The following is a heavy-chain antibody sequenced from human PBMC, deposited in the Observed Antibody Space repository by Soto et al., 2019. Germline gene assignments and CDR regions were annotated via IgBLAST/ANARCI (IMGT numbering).Heavy chain of an antibody. CDR3: ANLEDTAMVFDY. CDR1: GFTFSSYA. D-gene: IGHD5-18*01. J-gene: IGHJ4*02. Sequence: GGSLRLSCAASGFTFSSYAMSWVRQAPGKGLEWVSAISGSGGSTYHADSVKGRFTISRDNSKNTLYLQMNSLRAEDTAVYYCANLEDTAMVFDYWGQGTLVTVSS. CDR2: ISGSGGST. V-gene: IGHV3-23*01.